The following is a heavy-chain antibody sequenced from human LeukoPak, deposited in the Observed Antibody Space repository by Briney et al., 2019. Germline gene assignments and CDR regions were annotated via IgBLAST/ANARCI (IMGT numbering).Heavy chain of an antibody. V-gene: IGHV4-39*01. CDR1: GGSTSSSSSYY. CDR3: ARGGHLKRVYYDFWSGYYPIHYFDY. J-gene: IGHJ4*02. Sequence: PSETLSLTCTVSGGSTSSSSSYYWGWIRQPPGKGLEWIGSIYYSGSTYYNPSLKSRVTISVDTSKNQFSLKLSSVTAADTAVYYCARGGHLKRVYYDFWSGYYPIHYFDYWGQGTLVTVSS. D-gene: IGHD3-3*01. CDR2: IYYSGST.